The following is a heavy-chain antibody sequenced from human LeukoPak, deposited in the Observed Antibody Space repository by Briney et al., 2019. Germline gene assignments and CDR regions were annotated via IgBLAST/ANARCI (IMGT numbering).Heavy chain of an antibody. CDR3: AKVLEWLSSQPYFDY. D-gene: IGHD3-3*01. CDR1: GFTFSDYY. J-gene: IGHJ4*02. Sequence: PGGSLRLSCAASGFTFSDYYMSWIRQAPGKGLEWVSYISSSGSTIYYADSVKGRFTISRDNAKNSLYLQMNSLRAEDTAVYYCAKVLEWLSSQPYFDYWGQGTLVTVSS. CDR2: ISSSGSTI. V-gene: IGHV3-11*01.